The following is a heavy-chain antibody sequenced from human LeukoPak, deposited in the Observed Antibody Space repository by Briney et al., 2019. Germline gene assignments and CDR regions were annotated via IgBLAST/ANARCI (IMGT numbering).Heavy chain of an antibody. CDR2: IGIDSGNT. CDR3: ARDYKYAFDN. Sequence: PGGSLRLSCAASGFTFSDYSMNWVRQAPGKGLEWISYIGIDSGNTNYADSVKGRFTISGDKAKNSLYIQMNSLRAEDTAVYYCARDYKYAFDNWGQGTLVTVSS. J-gene: IGHJ4*02. CDR1: GFTFSDYS. D-gene: IGHD5-24*01. V-gene: IGHV3-48*01.